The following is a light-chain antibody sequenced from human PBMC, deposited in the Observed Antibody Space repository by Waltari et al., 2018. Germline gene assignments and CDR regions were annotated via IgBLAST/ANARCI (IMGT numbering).Light chain of an antibody. CDR3: QQYNNWRLT. CDR2: GAS. CDR1: QRISDNS. J-gene: IGKJ4*01. V-gene: IGKV3-20*01. Sequence: NVLTQSPGTLSLSPGEGATLSCRASQRISDNSLAWFQQKPGQAPRLLIYGASSRATGVPDRFSGSGSGTDFTLTISRLEPEDFVVYYCQQYNNWRLTFGGGTKVEIK.